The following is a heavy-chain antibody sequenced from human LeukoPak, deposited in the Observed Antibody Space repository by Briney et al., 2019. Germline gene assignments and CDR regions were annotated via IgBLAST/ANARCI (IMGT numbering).Heavy chain of an antibody. D-gene: IGHD3-9*01. CDR2: IKSKTDGGTT. V-gene: IGHV3-15*01. CDR3: TTNLVLRYFDWLLLPRDFDY. J-gene: IGHJ4*02. CDR1: GFTFSNAW. Sequence: PGGSLRLSCAASGFTFSNAWMSWVRHAPGKGLEWVGRIKSKTDGGTTDYAAPVKGRFTISRDDSKNTLYLQMNSLKTEDTAVYYCTTNLVLRYFDWLLLPRDFDYWGQGTLVTVSS.